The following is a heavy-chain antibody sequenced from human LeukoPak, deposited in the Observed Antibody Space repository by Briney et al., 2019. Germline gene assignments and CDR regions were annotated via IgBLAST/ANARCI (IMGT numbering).Heavy chain of an antibody. Sequence: GGSLRLSCAASGFTVDSNYMSWVRQAPGKGLEWVSLIYTGGSTYYADSVRGRFTISRDNSKNTLYHQMNSLRPEDTAVYYCARGFGKAAANVFGGYTMDVWGQGTTVTVSS. CDR2: IYTGGST. J-gene: IGHJ6*02. V-gene: IGHV3-66*02. CDR1: GFTVDSNY. CDR3: ARGFGKAAANVFGGYTMDV. D-gene: IGHD6-13*01.